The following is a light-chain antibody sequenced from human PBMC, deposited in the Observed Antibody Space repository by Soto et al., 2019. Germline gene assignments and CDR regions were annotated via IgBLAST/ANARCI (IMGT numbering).Light chain of an antibody. V-gene: IGLV2-23*01. Sequence: QSVLTQPASVSGSPGQSITISCSGTSNEVGSSNLVSWYQQHPGKAPRLIIFEGDRRPSGVSGRCSGSKSGNTASLTISGLQAEDEADYYCCSFARSSTFYVFGTGSKVTLL. CDR3: CSFARSSTFYV. CDR1: SNEVGSSNL. CDR2: EGD. J-gene: IGLJ1*01.